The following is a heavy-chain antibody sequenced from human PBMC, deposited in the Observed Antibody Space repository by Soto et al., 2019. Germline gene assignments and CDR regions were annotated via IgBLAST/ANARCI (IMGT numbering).Heavy chain of an antibody. CDR1: GFTFSSYA. D-gene: IGHD6-13*01. V-gene: IGHV3-23*01. CDR2: ISGSGGST. J-gene: IGHJ6*02. Sequence: PGGSLRLSCAGSGFTFSSYAMSCVRQAPGKGLEWVSAISGSGGSTYYADSVKGRFTISRDNSKNTLYLQMNSLRAEDTAVYYCAKDSSSWYYSYYYYGMDVWGQGTTVTVSS. CDR3: AKDSSSWYYSYYYYGMDV.